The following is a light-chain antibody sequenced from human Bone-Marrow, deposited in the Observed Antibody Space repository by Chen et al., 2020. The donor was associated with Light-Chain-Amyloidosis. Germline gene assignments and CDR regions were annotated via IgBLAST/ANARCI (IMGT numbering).Light chain of an antibody. CDR3: QVWDRSSDRPV. CDR1: NIGSTS. J-gene: IGLJ3*02. CDR2: DDS. V-gene: IGLV3-21*02. Sequence: SYVLTHPSSLSVAPGQTATIACGGNNIGSTSVHWYQQTPGQAPLLVVYDDSDRPSGIPERLSGSNSGNTATLTISRVEAGDEADYYWQVWDRSSDRPVFGGGTKLTVL.